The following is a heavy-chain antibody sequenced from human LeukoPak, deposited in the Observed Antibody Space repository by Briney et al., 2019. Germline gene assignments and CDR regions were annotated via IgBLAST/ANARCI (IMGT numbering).Heavy chain of an antibody. CDR3: GRHLYGSGSSRGFDY. CDR1: GGSISSYY. D-gene: IGHD3-10*01. CDR2: IYYSGST. Sequence: PPETLSLTCTVSGGSISSYYWSWIRQPPGKGLEWIGYIYYSGSTNYNPSLKSRVTISVVTSKNQFSLKLSSVTAADTAVYYCGRHLYGSGSSRGFDYWGQGTLVTVSS. V-gene: IGHV4-59*08. J-gene: IGHJ4*02.